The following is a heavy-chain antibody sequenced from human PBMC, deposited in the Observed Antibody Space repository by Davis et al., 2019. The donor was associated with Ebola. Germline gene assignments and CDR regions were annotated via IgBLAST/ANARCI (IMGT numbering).Heavy chain of an antibody. D-gene: IGHD3-3*01. J-gene: IGHJ4*02. Sequence: PSETLSLTCAVYGGSFSGYYWGWIRQPPGKGLEWIGSISYDGTAYYNPSLRSRLTISADTSKNQFSLNLSPVTAADTAVYYCAKTTWSGSYDYWGQGTLVTVSS. CDR2: ISYDGTA. V-gene: IGHV4-34*10. CDR3: AKTTWSGSYDY. CDR1: GGSFSGYY.